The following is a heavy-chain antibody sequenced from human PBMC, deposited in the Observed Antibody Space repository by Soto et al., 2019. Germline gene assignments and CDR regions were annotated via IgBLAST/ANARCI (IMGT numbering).Heavy chain of an antibody. CDR3: ARLADAFVDDSSGYYYGGRDY. Sequence: QLQLQESGPGLVKPSETLSLTCTVSGGSISSSSYYWGWIRQPPGKGLEWIGSIYYSGSTYYNPSLKSRVTISVDTSKNQFSLKLSSVTAADTAVYYCARLADAFVDDSSGYYYGGRDYWGQGTLVTVSS. D-gene: IGHD3-22*01. V-gene: IGHV4-39*01. J-gene: IGHJ4*02. CDR2: IYYSGST. CDR1: GGSISSSSYY.